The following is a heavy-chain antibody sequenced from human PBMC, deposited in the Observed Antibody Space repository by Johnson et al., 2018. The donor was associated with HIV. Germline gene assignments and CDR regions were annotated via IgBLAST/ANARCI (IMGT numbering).Heavy chain of an antibody. J-gene: IGHJ3*02. Sequence: VQLVESGGGLIQPGGSLRLSCAASGFTVSSNYMSWVRQAPGKGLEWVSVIYSGGSTYYADSVKGRFTISRDNSKNTLYLQMNSLGAEDTAVYYCARGLIIQLWLQAAFDIWGQGTMVTVSS. CDR2: IYSGGST. D-gene: IGHD5-18*01. CDR1: GFTVSSNY. V-gene: IGHV3-53*01. CDR3: ARGLIIQLWLQAAFDI.